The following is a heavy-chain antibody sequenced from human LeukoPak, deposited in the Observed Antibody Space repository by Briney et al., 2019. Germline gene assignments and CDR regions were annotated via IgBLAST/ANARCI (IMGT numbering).Heavy chain of an antibody. V-gene: IGHV4-59*01. J-gene: IGHJ4*02. Sequence: PSETLSLTCTVSGGSISNYYWTWVRQPAGQGLEWIGYIYYSGITHYYPSLKSRVTISLDMSKNQFSLKLSSVTAADTAVYYCARDRGSSPDYFDFWGQGTLVTVSS. CDR2: IYYSGIT. CDR1: GGSISNYY. D-gene: IGHD6-6*01. CDR3: ARDRGSSPDYFDF.